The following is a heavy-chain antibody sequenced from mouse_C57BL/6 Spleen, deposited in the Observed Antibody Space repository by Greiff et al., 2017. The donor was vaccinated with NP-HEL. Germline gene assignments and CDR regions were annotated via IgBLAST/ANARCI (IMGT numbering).Heavy chain of an antibody. CDR2: INPNNGGT. D-gene: IGHD1-1*01. Sequence: DVKLQESGPELVKPGASVKIPCKASGYTFTDYNMDWVKQSHGKSLEWIGDINPNNGGTIYNQKFKGKATLTVDKSSSTAYMELRSLTSEDTAVYYCARGYYGSRLDFDVWGTGTTVTVSS. CDR3: ARGYYGSRLDFDV. V-gene: IGHV1-18*01. CDR1: GYTFTDYN. J-gene: IGHJ1*03.